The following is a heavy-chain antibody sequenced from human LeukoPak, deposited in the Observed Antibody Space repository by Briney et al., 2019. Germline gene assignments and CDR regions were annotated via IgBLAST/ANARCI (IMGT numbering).Heavy chain of an antibody. V-gene: IGHV1-46*01. CDR1: GYTFTIYY. CDR3: ARFIEYSYGSI. J-gene: IGHJ3*02. D-gene: IGHD5-18*01. CDR2: INPSGGST. Sequence: ASVKVSCKASGYTFTIYYIHWVRQAPGQGLEWMGLINPSGGSTNYAQKFQGRVTITADKSTSTAYMELSSLRSEDTAVYYCARFIEYSYGSIWGQGTMVTVSS.